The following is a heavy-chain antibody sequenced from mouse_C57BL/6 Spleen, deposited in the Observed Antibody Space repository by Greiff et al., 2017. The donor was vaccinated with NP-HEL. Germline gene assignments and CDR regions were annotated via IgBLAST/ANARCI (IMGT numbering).Heavy chain of an antibody. CDR3: ARAGESVDYDGYYGFDY. D-gene: IGHD2-3*01. CDR2: IYPGDGDT. CDR1: GYAFSSSW. V-gene: IGHV1-82*01. J-gene: IGHJ2*01. Sequence: QVQLQQSGPELVKPGASVKISCKASGYAFSSSWMNWVKQRPGQGLEWIGRIYPGDGDTNYNGKFKGKATLTADKSSSTAYMQLSSLTSEGSAVSFCARAGESVDYDGYYGFDYWGQGTTLTVSS.